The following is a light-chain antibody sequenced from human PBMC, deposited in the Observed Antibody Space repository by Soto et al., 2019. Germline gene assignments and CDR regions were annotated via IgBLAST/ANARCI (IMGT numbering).Light chain of an antibody. Sequence: EIVLTQSPGTLSLSPGERATLSCRASQSVSSSYLAWYQQKPGQAPRLLIYGASSRATGIPDRLSGSGSGTDFTLTSSRLEPGHRAVYYCKQYGGSRTFGQAAKVAIK. CDR2: GAS. CDR3: KQYGGSRT. CDR1: QSVSSSY. J-gene: IGKJ1*01. V-gene: IGKV3-20*01.